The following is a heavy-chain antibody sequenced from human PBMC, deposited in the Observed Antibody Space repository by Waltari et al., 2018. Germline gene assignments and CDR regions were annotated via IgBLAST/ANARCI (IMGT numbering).Heavy chain of an antibody. D-gene: IGHD3-22*01. J-gene: IGHJ3*02. Sequence: QVQLVQSGAEVKKPGASVKVSCKASGYTFTGYYMHWVRQAPGQGLEWIGWINPNSGGTNYAQKFQGWVTMTRDTSISTAYMELSRLRSEDTAVYYCARDDSSGTRAFDIWGQGTMVTVSS. CDR3: ARDDSSGTRAFDI. CDR1: GYTFTGYY. CDR2: INPNSGGT. V-gene: IGHV1-2*04.